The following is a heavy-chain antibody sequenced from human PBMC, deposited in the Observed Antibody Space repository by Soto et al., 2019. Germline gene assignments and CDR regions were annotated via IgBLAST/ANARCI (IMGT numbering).Heavy chain of an antibody. CDR3: AHSDGGYEIIYFDF. D-gene: IGHD5-12*01. CDR2: IYYNDDR. V-gene: IGHV2-5*01. CDR1: GFSFTTAVVA. Sequence: GPTLVNPTQTLTLTCTFSGFSFTTAVVAVGWIRQTPGGALEWLTLIYYNDDRRFSPSLKTRLTITGDTSKNQVVLSLTNVDPGDTATYFCAHSDGGYEIIYFDFWGQGIPVTVSS. J-gene: IGHJ4*02.